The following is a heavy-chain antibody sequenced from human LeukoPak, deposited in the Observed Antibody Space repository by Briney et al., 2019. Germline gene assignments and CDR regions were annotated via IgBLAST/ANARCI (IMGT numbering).Heavy chain of an antibody. D-gene: IGHD5-18*01. J-gene: IGHJ4*02. CDR2: INPSGGST. CDR1: GYTFTSYY. CDR3: AAIQPNYYFDY. V-gene: IGHV1-46*01. Sequence: GASVTVSCKASGYTFTSYYMHWVRQAPGQGLEWMGIINPSGGSTSYAQKFQGRVTMTRDTSTSTVYMELSSLRSEDTAVYYCAAIQPNYYFDYWGQGTLVTVSS.